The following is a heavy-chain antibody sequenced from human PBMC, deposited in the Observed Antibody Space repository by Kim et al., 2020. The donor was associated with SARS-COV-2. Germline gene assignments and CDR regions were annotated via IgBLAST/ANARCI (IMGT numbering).Heavy chain of an antibody. J-gene: IGHJ5*02. V-gene: IGHV3-21*01. D-gene: IGHD6-13*01. Sequence: GGSLRLSCAASGFTFSSYSMNWVRQAPGKGLEWVSSISSSSSYIYYADSVKGRFTISRDNAKNSLYLQMNSLRAEDTAVYYCARDQITGYSSSWYENWFDPWGQGTLVTVSS. CDR1: GFTFSSYS. CDR3: ARDQITGYSSSWYENWFDP. CDR2: ISSSSSYI.